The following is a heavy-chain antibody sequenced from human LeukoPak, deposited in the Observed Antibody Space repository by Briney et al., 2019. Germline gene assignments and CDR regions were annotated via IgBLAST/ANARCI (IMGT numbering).Heavy chain of an antibody. Sequence: PGGSLRLSCAASGFTFSGYGTHWVRQAPGKGLEWVAFIRYDGSNTHYADSVMGRFTISRDNSKNTLYLQMNSLRSEDTAVYYCTKGGYSSSWPYFDSWGQGTLVTVSS. D-gene: IGHD6-13*01. V-gene: IGHV3-30*02. CDR2: IRYDGSNT. CDR3: TKGGYSSSWPYFDS. CDR1: GFTFSGYG. J-gene: IGHJ4*02.